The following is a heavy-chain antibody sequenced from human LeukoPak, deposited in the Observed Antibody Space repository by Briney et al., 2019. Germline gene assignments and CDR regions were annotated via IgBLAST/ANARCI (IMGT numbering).Heavy chain of an antibody. Sequence: PGGSLRLSCAASGFTFSSYAMSWVRQAPGKGLEWVSGISGSGGSTYYADSVKGRFTISRDNAKNSLYLQMNSLRAEDTAVYYCASWGISRSSGRRAFDIWGQGTMVTVSS. CDR1: GFTFSSYA. J-gene: IGHJ3*02. CDR3: ASWGISRSSGRRAFDI. D-gene: IGHD6-19*01. V-gene: IGHV3-23*01. CDR2: ISGSGGST.